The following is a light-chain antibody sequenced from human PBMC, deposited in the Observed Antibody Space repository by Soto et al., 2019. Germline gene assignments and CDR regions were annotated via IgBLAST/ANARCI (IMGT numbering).Light chain of an antibody. V-gene: IGKV1-5*03. CDR3: QQYKSYWT. Sequence: DIQMTQSPSTLSASVGDRVTITCRATQSISNSLAWYQQKPGKAPKLLIYKASSLESGVPSRFSGRGSGTEFTLTITSLQPDDFATYYCQQYKSYWTFGQGTKVEIK. J-gene: IGKJ1*01. CDR1: QSISNS. CDR2: KAS.